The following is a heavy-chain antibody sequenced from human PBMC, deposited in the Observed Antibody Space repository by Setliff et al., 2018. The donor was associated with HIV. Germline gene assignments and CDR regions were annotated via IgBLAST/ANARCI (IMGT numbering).Heavy chain of an antibody. V-gene: IGHV1-2*02. J-gene: IGHJ4*02. CDR3: ARSTTAD. CDR2: IYPNTGGT. CDR1: GYTFNNYG. Sequence: ASVKVSCKASGYTFNNYGISWVRQAPGQGLEWMGWIYPNTGGTNYAQKFQGRVTTTRDTSISTAYMELSRLRSDDTAVYYCARSTTADWGQGTMVTVSS. D-gene: IGHD4-17*01.